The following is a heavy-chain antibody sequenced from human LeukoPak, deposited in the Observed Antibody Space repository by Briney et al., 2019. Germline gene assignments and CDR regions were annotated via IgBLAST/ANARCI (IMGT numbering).Heavy chain of an antibody. CDR1: GFTFRSYS. V-gene: IGHV3-21*01. J-gene: IGHJ4*01. CDR3: AREGVVPASN. D-gene: IGHD2-2*01. CDR2: ISSSSSYI. Sequence: GGSLRLSRAASGFTFRSYSMNWVRQAPGKGLEWVSSISSSSSYIYYADSVKGRFTISRDNAKNSLYLQMNSLRAEDTAVYYCAREGVVPASNWGHGTPVTVSS.